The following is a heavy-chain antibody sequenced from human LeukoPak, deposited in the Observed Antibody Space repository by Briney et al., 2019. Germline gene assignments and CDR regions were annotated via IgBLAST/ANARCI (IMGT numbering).Heavy chain of an antibody. CDR2: IYYSGST. Sequence: SETLSLTCTFSDGSISSGDYYWSWIRQPPRKGLEWIGYIYYSGSTYYSPSLKSRLTISVDTSKNQFSVKLSSVTAADTAVYYCARGDRGSGSWTFDYWGQGTLVTVSS. CDR1: DGSISSGDYY. D-gene: IGHD3-10*01. V-gene: IGHV4-30-4*01. J-gene: IGHJ4*02. CDR3: ARGDRGSGSWTFDY.